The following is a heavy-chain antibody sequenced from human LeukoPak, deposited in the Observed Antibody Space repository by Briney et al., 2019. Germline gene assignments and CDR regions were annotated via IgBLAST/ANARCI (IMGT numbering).Heavy chain of an antibody. CDR2: ISAYNGNT. V-gene: IGHV1-18*01. Sequence: GASVKVSCKASGYTFTSYGISWVRQAHGQGLEWMGWISAYNGNTNYAQKLQGRVTMTTDTSTSTAYMELRSLRSDDTAVYYCARADPKWERSTFDYWGQGTLVTVSS. CDR3: ARADPKWERSTFDY. J-gene: IGHJ4*02. D-gene: IGHD1-26*01. CDR1: GYTFTSYG.